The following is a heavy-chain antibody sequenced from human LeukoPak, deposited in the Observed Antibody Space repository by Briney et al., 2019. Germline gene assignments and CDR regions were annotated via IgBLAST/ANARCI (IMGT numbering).Heavy chain of an antibody. CDR3: ASYGEGSGMDV. CDR1: GYSLTSYY. V-gene: IGHV1-46*01. CDR2: INPSSGST. J-gene: IGHJ6*02. Sequence: ASVKVSCEASGYSLTSYYMHWVRQAPGQGLEWMGVINPSSGSTSYAQKLQGRVTMTTDTSTSTAYMELRSLRSDDTAVYYCASYGEGSGMDVWGQGTTVTVSS. D-gene: IGHD4-17*01.